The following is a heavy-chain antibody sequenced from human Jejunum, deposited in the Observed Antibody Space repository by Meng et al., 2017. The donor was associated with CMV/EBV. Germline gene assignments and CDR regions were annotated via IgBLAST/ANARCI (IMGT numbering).Heavy chain of an antibody. CDR1: NSR. CDR3: AKDQKEQAAISPGYNAMAV. J-gene: IGHJ6*02. D-gene: IGHD6-25*01. Sequence: NSRIPWARQAPGMGLEWFAFIRSAATTKYSTDSVKCRFTISRDRSTSTLYLQMNSLRAEHTAVFYCAKDQKEQAAISPGYNAMAVWGQGTTVTVSS. V-gene: IGHV3-30*02. CDR2: IRSAATTK.